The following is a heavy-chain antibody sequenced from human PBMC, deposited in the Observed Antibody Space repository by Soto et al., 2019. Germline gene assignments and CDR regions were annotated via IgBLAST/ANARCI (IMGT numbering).Heavy chain of an antibody. V-gene: IGHV3-23*01. D-gene: IGHD2-15*01. Sequence: EVQLLESGGGLVQPGGSLRLSCAASGFTFSSYAMSWVRQAPGKGLEWVSAISGSGGSTYYADSVKGRFTISRDNSKNPLYLQRNNLRAEDTAVYYCAKGKRYCRCGSCPTGYYYYGMDVWGQGTTVTVSS. CDR1: GFTFSSYA. CDR2: ISGSGGST. CDR3: AKGKRYCRCGSCPTGYYYYGMDV. J-gene: IGHJ6*02.